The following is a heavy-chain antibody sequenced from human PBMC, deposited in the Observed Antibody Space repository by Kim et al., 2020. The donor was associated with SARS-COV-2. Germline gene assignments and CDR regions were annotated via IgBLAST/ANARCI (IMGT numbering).Heavy chain of an antibody. Sequence: GGSLRLSCAASGFTFSSYGMHWVRQAPGKGLEWVAVIWYDGSNKYYADSVKGRFTISRDNSKNTLYLQMNSLRAEDTAVYYCAGGDGYNPIVDYWGQGTLVTVSS. J-gene: IGHJ4*02. CDR1: GFTFSSYG. CDR3: AGGDGYNPIVDY. CDR2: IWYDGSNK. D-gene: IGHD3-16*01. V-gene: IGHV3-33*01.